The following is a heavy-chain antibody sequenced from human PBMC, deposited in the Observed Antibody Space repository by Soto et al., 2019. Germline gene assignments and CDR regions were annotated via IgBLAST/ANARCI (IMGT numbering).Heavy chain of an antibody. J-gene: IGHJ3*02. CDR2: ISGSGGTT. Sequence: EVQLLESGGGLVQPGGSLRLSCAASGFTFSSYAMSWVRQAPGKGLEWVSAISGSGGTTYYADSVKGRFTFSGDNSKNTLYLQMNSLRAEDTAVYYCAKTANGWFSAFDIWGQGTMVTVSS. D-gene: IGHD6-19*01. V-gene: IGHV3-23*01. CDR1: GFTFSSYA. CDR3: AKTANGWFSAFDI.